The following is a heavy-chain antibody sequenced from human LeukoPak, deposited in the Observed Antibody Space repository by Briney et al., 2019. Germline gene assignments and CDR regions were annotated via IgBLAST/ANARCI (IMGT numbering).Heavy chain of an antibody. D-gene: IGHD3-3*01. CDR2: MNPNSGNT. CDR3: ARNDEGVTIFV. J-gene: IGHJ4*02. Sequence: ASVKVSCKASGGTFSSYAINWVRQATGQGLEWMGWMNPNSGNTGYAQKFQGRVTMTRNTSISTAYMELSSLRSEDAAVYYCARNDEGVTIFVWGQGTLVTVSS. CDR1: GGTFSSYA. V-gene: IGHV1-8*02.